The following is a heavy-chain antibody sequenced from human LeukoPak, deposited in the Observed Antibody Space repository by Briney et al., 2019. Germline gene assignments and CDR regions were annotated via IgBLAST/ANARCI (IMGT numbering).Heavy chain of an antibody. J-gene: IGHJ6*02. CDR1: GYSFTSYW. CDR2: IYPGDSDT. Sequence: PGESLKISCKGSGYSFTSYWIGWVRQMPGKGLEWMGIIYPGDSDTRYSPSFQGQVTISADKSISTAYLQWSSLKASDTAMYYCARLDTSPARGGGMDVWGQGTTVTVSS. CDR3: ARLDTSPARGGGMDV. D-gene: IGHD3-9*01. V-gene: IGHV5-51*01.